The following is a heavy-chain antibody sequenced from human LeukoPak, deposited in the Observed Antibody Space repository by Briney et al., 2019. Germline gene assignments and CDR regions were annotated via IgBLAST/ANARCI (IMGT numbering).Heavy chain of an antibody. J-gene: IGHJ4*02. Sequence: ASVKVSCKASGYTFTSYGISWVRQAPGQGLEWMGWISGYNGNTKDVQKLQGRLTMTADTSTSTAYMELRSLRSDDTAVYYCARGTTTVAPIDSWGQGTLVTVSS. CDR3: ARGTTTVAPIDS. V-gene: IGHV1-18*01. CDR2: ISGYNGNT. CDR1: GYTFTSYG. D-gene: IGHD4-11*01.